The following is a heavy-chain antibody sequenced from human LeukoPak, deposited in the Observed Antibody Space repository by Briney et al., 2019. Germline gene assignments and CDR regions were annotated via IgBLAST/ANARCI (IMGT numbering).Heavy chain of an antibody. CDR3: TRDGTAAGLYFDL. CDR1: GFTFSSYW. Sequence: GGSLRLSCAVSGFTFSSYWMNWVRQAPGKGLEWVASIRQDGGEKSYVDSVKGRFTISRDNTKNSLYLQMSSLRAEDTAVYCCTRDGTAAGLYFDLWGQGTLVTVSS. V-gene: IGHV3-7*01. D-gene: IGHD6-13*01. CDR2: IRQDGGEK. J-gene: IGHJ4*01.